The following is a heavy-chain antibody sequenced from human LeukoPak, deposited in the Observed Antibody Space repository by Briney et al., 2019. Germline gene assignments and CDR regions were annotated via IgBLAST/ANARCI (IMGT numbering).Heavy chain of an antibody. J-gene: IGHJ5*02. V-gene: IGHV3-53*05. CDR2: IYSGGST. CDR1: GFTVSSDY. Sequence: PGGSLRLSCAASGFTVSSDYMSWVRQAPGKELEWVSVIYSGGSTYYADSVKGRFTISRDKSKNTVYLQMNSLRFEDTAMYYCARNWFDLWGQGTLVTVSS. CDR3: ARNWFDL.